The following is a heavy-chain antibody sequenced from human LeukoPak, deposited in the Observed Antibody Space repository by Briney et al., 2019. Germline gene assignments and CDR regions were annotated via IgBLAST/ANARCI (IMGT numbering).Heavy chain of an antibody. V-gene: IGHV3-9*01. CDR3: AKDGLTPR. Sequence: GGSLRLSCAVSGFTFSSYAMSWVRQAPGKGLEWVSGISWNSGSIGYADSVKGRFTISRDNAKNSLYLQMNSLRAEDTALYYCAKDGLTPRWGQGTLVTVSS. J-gene: IGHJ4*02. CDR1: GFTFSSYA. CDR2: ISWNSGSI. D-gene: IGHD2-15*01.